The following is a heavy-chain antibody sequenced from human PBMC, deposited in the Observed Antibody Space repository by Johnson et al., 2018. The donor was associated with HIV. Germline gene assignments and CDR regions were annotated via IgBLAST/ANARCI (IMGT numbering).Heavy chain of an antibody. CDR3: VREFGHWEALEI. Sequence: VQLVESGGGLVQPGGSLRLSCAASGFTFRSYAMSWVRQAPGKGLEWVANIKRDGSETYYGDSVKGRFTISRDNAKNSLYLQMNSLRVEATAMYYCVREFGHWEALEIWGQGTMVTVSS. CDR1: GFTFRSYA. CDR2: IKRDGSET. D-gene: IGHD1-26*01. J-gene: IGHJ3*02. V-gene: IGHV3-7*03.